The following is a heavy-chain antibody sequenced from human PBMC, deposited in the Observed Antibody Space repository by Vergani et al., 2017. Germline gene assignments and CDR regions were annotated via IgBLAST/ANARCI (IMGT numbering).Heavy chain of an antibody. CDR2: ISSSSSYT. V-gene: IGHV3-11*03. J-gene: IGHJ4*02. D-gene: IGHD3-10*01. CDR1: GGSFSGYY. CDR3: ASSPYVSGSYPLDY. Sequence: QVQLQQWGAGLLKPSETLSLTCAVYGGSFSGYYWSWIRQPPGKGLEWVSYISSSSSYTNYADSVKGRFTISRDNAKNSLYLQMNSLRAEDTAVYYCASSPYVSGSYPLDYWGQGTLVTVSS.